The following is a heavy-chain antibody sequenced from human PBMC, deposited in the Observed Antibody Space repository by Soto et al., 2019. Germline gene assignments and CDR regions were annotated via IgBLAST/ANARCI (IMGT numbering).Heavy chain of an antibody. CDR1: GFSLSSIGVA. D-gene: IGHD1-26*01. CDR3: AHSASVPCCYYFDS. J-gene: IGHJ4*02. Sequence: SGPTLVNPTQTLTLTCTFSGFSLSSIGVAVGWIRQPPGKALEWLALLYWNDDRRYSPSLKSRLTITKDTSKNQVVLTMTNMDPADTATYYCAHSASVPCCYYFDSWGQGTLVTVS. V-gene: IGHV2-5*01. CDR2: LYWNDDR.